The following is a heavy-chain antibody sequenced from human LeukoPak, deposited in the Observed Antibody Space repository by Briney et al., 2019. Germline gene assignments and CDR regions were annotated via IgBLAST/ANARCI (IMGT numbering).Heavy chain of an antibody. J-gene: IGHJ4*02. CDR1: GFTFSNAW. D-gene: IGHD3-3*01. CDR2: IKSKTDGGTT. Sequence: GGSLRLSCAASGFTFSNAWMSWVRQAPGKGLEWVGRIKSKTDGGTTDYAAPVKGRFTISRDDSKNTLFLQMNSLKTEDTAVYYCTTPIGGGYYSDYWGQGTLVTVSS. CDR3: TTPIGGGYYSDY. V-gene: IGHV3-15*01.